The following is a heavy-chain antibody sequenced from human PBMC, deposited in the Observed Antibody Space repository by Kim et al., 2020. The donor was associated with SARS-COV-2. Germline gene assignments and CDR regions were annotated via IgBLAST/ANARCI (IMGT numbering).Heavy chain of an antibody. CDR1: GFSLSDHN. D-gene: IGHD2-15*01. Sequence: GGSLRLSCAASGFSLSDHNMDWVRQSPEKGLEWVGRIRNKVKNNTAEYAASVKGRFTISRDDSKNSLYLQMNSLKTEDTAVYFCAKGWYGGPQYWGQGTLVTVSS. J-gene: IGHJ4*02. CDR3: AKGWYGGPQY. V-gene: IGHV3-72*01. CDR2: IRNKVKNNTA.